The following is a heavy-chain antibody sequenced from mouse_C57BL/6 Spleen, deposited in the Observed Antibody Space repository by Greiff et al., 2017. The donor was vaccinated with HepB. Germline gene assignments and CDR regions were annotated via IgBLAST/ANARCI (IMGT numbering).Heavy chain of an antibody. D-gene: IGHD2-4*01. CDR1: GFSFTSYG. V-gene: IGHV2-2*01. CDR3: ASFYYDYDFAMDY. J-gene: IGHJ4*01. CDR2: IWSGGST. Sequence: VKLEESGPGLVQPSQSLSITCTVSGFSFTSYGVHWVRQSPGKGLEWLGVIWSGGSTDYNAAFISRLSISKDNSKSQVFFKMNSLQADDTAIYYCASFYYDYDFAMDYWGQGTSVTVSS.